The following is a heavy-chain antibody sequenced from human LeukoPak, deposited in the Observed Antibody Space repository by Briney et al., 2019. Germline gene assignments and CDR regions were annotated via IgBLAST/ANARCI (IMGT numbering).Heavy chain of an antibody. V-gene: IGHV3-23*01. J-gene: IGHJ6*02. Sequence: SGGSLRLSCAASGFTFSSYAISWVRQAPGKGLEWVSVISGSDGSTYYADSVKGRFTISRDNSKNTLYLQMNSLRAEDTAVYYCAKDKKYYDSSGSPYYYYGMDVWGQGTTVTVSS. CDR2: ISGSDGST. CDR3: AKDKKYYDSSGSPYYYYGMDV. CDR1: GFTFSSYA. D-gene: IGHD3-22*01.